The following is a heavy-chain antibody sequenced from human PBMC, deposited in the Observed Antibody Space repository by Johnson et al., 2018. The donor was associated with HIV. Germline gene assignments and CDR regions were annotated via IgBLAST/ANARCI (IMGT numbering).Heavy chain of an antibody. J-gene: IGHJ3*02. D-gene: IGHD3-16*01. V-gene: IGHV3-33*01. CDR3: ARGGKRVMAAFDI. CDR1: GFTFSSYG. CDR2: IWYDGSNQ. Sequence: VQLVESGGGVVQPGRSLRLSCAASGFTFSSYGMHWVRQAPGKGLEWVAVIWYDGSNQYYADSVKGRFTISRDNSKNTLYLQMNSLRAEDTAVYYCARGGKRVMAAFDIWGQGTMVTVSS.